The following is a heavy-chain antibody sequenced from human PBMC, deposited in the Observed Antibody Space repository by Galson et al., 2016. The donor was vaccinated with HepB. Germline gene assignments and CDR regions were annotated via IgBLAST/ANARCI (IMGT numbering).Heavy chain of an antibody. CDR1: GYTFTRYY. D-gene: IGHD4-23*01. CDR2: INTSGWST. CDR3: ARDRPPGAEGGNWFDP. Sequence: SVKVSCKASGYTFTRYYIHWVRQAPGQGLQWMGVINTSGWSTSYAQKFQGRVTMTRDTSSSTVYMELSSPRSEDTAIYYCARDRPPGAEGGNWFDPWGQGTLVTVSS. J-gene: IGHJ5*02. V-gene: IGHV1-46*01.